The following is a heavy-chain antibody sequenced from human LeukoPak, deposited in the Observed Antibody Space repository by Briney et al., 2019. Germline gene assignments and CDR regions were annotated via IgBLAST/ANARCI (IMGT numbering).Heavy chain of an antibody. D-gene: IGHD3-22*01. CDR2: IIPIFGTA. J-gene: IGHJ4*02. Sequence: ASVKVSCKASGGTFSSYAISWVRQAPGQGLEWMGGIIPIFGTANYAQKFQGRVTITADESTSTAYMELSSLRSEDTAVYYCARDPSSSEYYYDSSGHGDWGQGTLVTVFS. V-gene: IGHV1-69*13. CDR1: GGTFSSYA. CDR3: ARDPSSSEYYYDSSGHGD.